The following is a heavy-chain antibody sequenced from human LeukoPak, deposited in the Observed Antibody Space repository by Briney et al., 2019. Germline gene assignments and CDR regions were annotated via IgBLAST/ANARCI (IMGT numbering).Heavy chain of an antibody. Sequence: SQTLSLTCIVSGGSISSGGSTWSWIRQHPGKGLEWIGSIYYSGSTYHNPSLKSRVTMSVDTSKNQFSLKLSSVTAADTAVYFCARGQGGAALYYYGMDVWGQGTTVTVSS. CDR1: GGSISSGGST. V-gene: IGHV4-31*03. J-gene: IGHJ6*02. CDR2: IYYSGST. CDR3: ARGQGGAALYYYGMDV. D-gene: IGHD2-15*01.